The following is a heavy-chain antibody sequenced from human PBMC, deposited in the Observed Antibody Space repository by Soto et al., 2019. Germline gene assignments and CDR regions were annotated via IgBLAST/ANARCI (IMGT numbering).Heavy chain of an antibody. CDR1: GDSVSSGTAT. CDR3: ARDGSGWHWYFDL. Sequence: QAQLQQSGPGLVKPSQTLSLICVISGDSVSSGTATWSWIRQSPSRGLEWLGRTYYRSKWFYDYAPSVQSRIAITPDTSKNQLSLHLNSVTPEDTAIYFCARDGSGWHWYFDLWGRGTLVTVSS. CDR2: TYYRSKWFY. V-gene: IGHV6-1*01. J-gene: IGHJ2*01. D-gene: IGHD6-19*01.